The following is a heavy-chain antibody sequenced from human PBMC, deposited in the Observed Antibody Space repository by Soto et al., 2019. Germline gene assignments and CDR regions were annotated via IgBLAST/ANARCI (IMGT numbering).Heavy chain of an antibody. CDR1: GGSISSYY. D-gene: IGHD4-17*01. Sequence: QVQLQESGPGLVKPSETLSLTCTVSGGSISSYYWSWIRQPPGKGLECIGHIYYRGSTNYNPSRKTRXTXSXXTSKDPFSLKLRSVSVADPAVDYCAISYGGNCFDSWGQGTLVIVSS. V-gene: IGHV4-59*01. CDR3: AISYGGNCFDS. CDR2: IYYRGST. J-gene: IGHJ5*01.